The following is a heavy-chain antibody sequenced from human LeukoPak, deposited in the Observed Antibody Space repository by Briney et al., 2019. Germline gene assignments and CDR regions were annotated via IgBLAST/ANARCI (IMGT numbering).Heavy chain of an antibody. CDR2: ISAYNGNT. CDR1: GYTFTTYG. Sequence: ASVKVSCKASGYTFTTYGITWVRQAPGQGLEWMGWISAYNGNTSYAQKLQGRVTMSTDTSTSTAYMELRSLKSDDTAVYYCARTKGMTTVTSSDYWGQGTLVTVSS. CDR3: ARTKGMTTVTSSDY. V-gene: IGHV1-18*01. J-gene: IGHJ4*02. D-gene: IGHD4-17*01.